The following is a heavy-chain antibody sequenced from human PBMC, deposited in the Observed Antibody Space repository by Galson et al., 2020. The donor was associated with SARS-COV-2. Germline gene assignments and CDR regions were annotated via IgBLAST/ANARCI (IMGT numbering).Heavy chain of an antibody. CDR3: ARDFWTGYHTGTAAS. Sequence: TGGSLRLSCTGSGFTLNSYAMHWVRQAPGKGLEWVAVISDDGTNKYYADSVRGRFTLSKDNSTNTLSLQMDSLRAEDTAVYYCARDFWTGYHTGTAASWGQGTLVPVSS. CDR1: GFTLNSYA. CDR2: ISDDGTNK. V-gene: IGHV3-30*04. D-gene: IGHD3-3*01. J-gene: IGHJ5*02.